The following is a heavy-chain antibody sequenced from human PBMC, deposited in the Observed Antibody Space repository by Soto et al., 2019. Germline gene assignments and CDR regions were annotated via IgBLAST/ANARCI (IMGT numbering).Heavy chain of an antibody. V-gene: IGHV4-34*01. D-gene: IGHD1-1*01. CDR3: ARVERGTATTVVDAFDM. Sequence: SETLSLTCAVYGGSVSSRSNYYWSWIRQPPGKGLEWIGEMSHSGGTHFNPSLKSRVTISVDTSKNQFSLKMSSVTAADTALYYCARVERGTATTVVDAFDMWAPGTMVPVSS. CDR2: MSHSGGT. J-gene: IGHJ3*02. CDR1: GGSVSSRSNYY.